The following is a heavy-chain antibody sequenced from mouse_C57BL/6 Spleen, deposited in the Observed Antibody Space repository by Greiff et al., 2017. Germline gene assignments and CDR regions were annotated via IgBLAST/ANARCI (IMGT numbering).Heavy chain of an antibody. V-gene: IGHV1-80*01. CDR2: IYPGDGDT. CDR1: GYAFSSYW. CDR3: ARAFDGYDWYFDV. J-gene: IGHJ1*03. D-gene: IGHD2-3*01. Sequence: VQLQQSGAELVKPGASVKISCKASGYAFSSYWMNWVKQRPGKGLEWIGQIYPGDGDTNYNGKFKGKATLTADKSSSTAYMQLSSLTSEDTAVYFCARAFDGYDWYFDVWGTGTTVTVSS.